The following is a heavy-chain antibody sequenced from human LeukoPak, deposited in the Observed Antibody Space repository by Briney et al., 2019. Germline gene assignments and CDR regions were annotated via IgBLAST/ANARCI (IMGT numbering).Heavy chain of an antibody. D-gene: IGHD3-3*01. CDR2: IKLDGSEK. CDR1: GFTFSTYS. J-gene: IGHJ4*02. Sequence: GGSLRLSCAASGFTFSTYSMNWVRQAPGKGLEWVANIKLDGSEKNYVDSVKGRFTISRDNTKNSLYLQMNSLRAEDTAVFYCARDQYDTWSRRGNFDSWGQGTLVIVSS. CDR3: ARDQYDTWSRRGNFDS. V-gene: IGHV3-7*03.